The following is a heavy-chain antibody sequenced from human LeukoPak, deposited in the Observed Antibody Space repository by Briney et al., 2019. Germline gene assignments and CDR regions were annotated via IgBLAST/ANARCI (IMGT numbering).Heavy chain of an antibody. CDR2: INPNSGGT. Sequence: ASVKVSCKASGYTFTGYYMHWVRQAPGQGLEWMGWINPNSGGTNYAQKFQGRVTMTRDTSISTAYMELSRLRSDDTAVYYCARVGDYVWGSYRCTRQLDYWGQGTLVTVSS. D-gene: IGHD3-16*02. CDR3: ARVGDYVWGSYRCTRQLDY. CDR1: GYTFTGYY. V-gene: IGHV1-2*02. J-gene: IGHJ4*02.